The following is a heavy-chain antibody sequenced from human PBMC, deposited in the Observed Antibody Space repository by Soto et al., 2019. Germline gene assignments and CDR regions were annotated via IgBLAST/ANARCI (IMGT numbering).Heavy chain of an antibody. J-gene: IGHJ4*02. Sequence: EVQLVESGGGLVQPGRSLRLSCAASGFTFDDYAMHWVRQAPGKGLEWVSGISWNSGSIGYADSVKGRFTISRDNAKNSLYLKMNSLRAEDTALYYCAKDMGTSPAGVIAYWGQGTLVTVSS. CDR2: ISWNSGSI. D-gene: IGHD2-2*01. V-gene: IGHV3-9*01. CDR1: GFTFDDYA. CDR3: AKDMGTSPAGVIAY.